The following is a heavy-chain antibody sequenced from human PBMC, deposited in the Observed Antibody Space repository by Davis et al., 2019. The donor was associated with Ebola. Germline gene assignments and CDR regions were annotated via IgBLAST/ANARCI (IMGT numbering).Heavy chain of an antibody. Sequence: SETLSLTCTVSAGSISSGDYYWSWTRQPPGKGLEWIGYIYYSGSTYYNPSLKSRVTISVDTSKNQFSLKLSSVTAADTAVYYCARGHSYGHSLFDYWGQGTLVTVSS. D-gene: IGHD5-18*01. CDR3: ARGHSYGHSLFDY. V-gene: IGHV4-30-4*01. J-gene: IGHJ4*02. CDR1: AGSISSGDYY. CDR2: IYYSGST.